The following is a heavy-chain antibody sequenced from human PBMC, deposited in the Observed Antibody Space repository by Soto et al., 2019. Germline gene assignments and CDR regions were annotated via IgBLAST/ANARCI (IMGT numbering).Heavy chain of an antibody. CDR2: INSDGSST. D-gene: IGHD6-6*01. CDR1: GFTFSTYS. Sequence: GGSLRLSCAASGFTFSTYSMNWVRQAPGKGLVWVSWINSDGSSTSYADSVKGRFTISRDNAKNTLYLQMNSLRAEDTAVYYCASGGSSLNFDSWGQGTLVTVSS. J-gene: IGHJ4*02. V-gene: IGHV3-74*01. CDR3: ASGGSSLNFDS.